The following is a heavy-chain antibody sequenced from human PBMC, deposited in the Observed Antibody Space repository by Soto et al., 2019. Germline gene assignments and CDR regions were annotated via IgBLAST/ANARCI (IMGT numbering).Heavy chain of an antibody. V-gene: IGHV1-69*04. CDR3: AREGDMKFHSDSSDEPGY. CDR2: IIPSIGII. CDR1: GGTFSSFV. J-gene: IGHJ4*02. D-gene: IGHD3-22*01. Sequence: QVQLVQSGAEVKKPGSSVKVSCKASGGTFSSFVISWVRQAPGQGLEWMGRIIPSIGIINYAQKFQGSVTITADTSTSTAYMELSSLRSDDTAVYYCAREGDMKFHSDSSDEPGYWGQGTLVTVSS.